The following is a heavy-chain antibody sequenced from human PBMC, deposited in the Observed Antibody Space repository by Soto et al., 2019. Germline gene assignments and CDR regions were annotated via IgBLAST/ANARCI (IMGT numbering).Heavy chain of an antibody. Sequence: ASVKVSCKASGYTFNTYGITWVRQAPGQGLEWMGWINPYNGNKKFAQKLQDRVTMTTATSTSTAYMELASLRSDDTAVYYCARGCIAVTAHLCYWGQGTLVTVSS. V-gene: IGHV1-18*01. CDR1: GYTFNTYG. D-gene: IGHD2-21*02. CDR2: INPYNGNK. CDR3: ARGCIAVTAHLCY. J-gene: IGHJ4*02.